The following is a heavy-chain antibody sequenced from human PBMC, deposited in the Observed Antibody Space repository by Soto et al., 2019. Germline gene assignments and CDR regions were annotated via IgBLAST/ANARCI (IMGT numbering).Heavy chain of an antibody. Sequence: GASVKVSCKASGVTFSIYAISWVRQAPGQGLEWMGGIIPIFGTANYAQKFQGRVTITADESTSTAYMELSSLRSEDTAVYYCARGRRDGYNYAFDIWGQGTMVTVSS. CDR2: IIPIFGTA. V-gene: IGHV1-69*13. CDR3: ARGRRDGYNYAFDI. D-gene: IGHD5-12*01. J-gene: IGHJ3*02. CDR1: GVTFSIYA.